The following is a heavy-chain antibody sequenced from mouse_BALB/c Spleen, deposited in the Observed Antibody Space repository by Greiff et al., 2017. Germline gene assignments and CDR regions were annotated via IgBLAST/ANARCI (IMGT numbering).Heavy chain of an antibody. CDR2: ISTYYGDA. Sequence: VKLQESGAELVRPGVSVKISCKGSGYTFTDYAMHWVKQSHAKSLEWIGVISTYYGDASYNQKFKGKATMTVDKSSSTAYMELARLTSEDSAIYYCARYPTVVATDYAMDYWGQGTSVTVSS. V-gene: IGHV1S137*01. J-gene: IGHJ4*01. D-gene: IGHD1-1*01. CDR1: GYTFTDYA. CDR3: ARYPTVVATDYAMDY.